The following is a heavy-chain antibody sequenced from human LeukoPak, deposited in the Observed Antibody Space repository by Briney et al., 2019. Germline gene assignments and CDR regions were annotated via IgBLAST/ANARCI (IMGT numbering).Heavy chain of an antibody. Sequence: SVSLSLAASGFIHSRYAMNWVGQAPAKGLEWVAASSGSCGSAYYADYVKGRLTVFRDSSKNTLYMQMNRMRAEDTAVYYCARKGIGSSRYHNKDVWGKGTTATASS. D-gene: IGHD6-25*01. CDR1: GFIHSRYA. V-gene: IGHV3-23*01. CDR3: ARKGIGSSRYHNKDV. J-gene: IGHJ6*03. CDR2: SSGSCGSA.